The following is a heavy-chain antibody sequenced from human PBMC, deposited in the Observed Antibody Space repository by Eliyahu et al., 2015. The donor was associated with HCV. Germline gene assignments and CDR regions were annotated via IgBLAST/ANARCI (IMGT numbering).Heavy chain of an antibody. D-gene: IGHD6-13*01. V-gene: IGHV3-7*01. CDR3: ATTPYSMAFDI. CDR1: GFTSSTYW. Sequence: DVKLVESGGGLVQPGGSLRLSCXASGFTSSTYWLSWVRQAPGKGLDWVASIKQGGSEKYYLDSVKGRFTISRDNAKNSLYLQMDSLRAEDTAVYFCATTPYSMAFDIWGQGTMVTVSS. J-gene: IGHJ3*02. CDR2: IKQGGSEK.